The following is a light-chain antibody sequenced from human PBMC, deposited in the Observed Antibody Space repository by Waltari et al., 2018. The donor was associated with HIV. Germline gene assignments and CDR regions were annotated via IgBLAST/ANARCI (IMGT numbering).Light chain of an antibody. Sequence: QSVLTQPSSASGTPGQRVTMSCSGTSGNIGNNSVDWYQQFPGTAPKLIIFRSAWRPSGVADRFSGSQCGTAATLSIGGLRAEDEGIYYCATWDDLLSGRVFGGGTKL. CDR2: RSA. CDR1: SGNIGNNS. V-gene: IGLV1-47*01. CDR3: ATWDDLLSGRV. J-gene: IGLJ3*02.